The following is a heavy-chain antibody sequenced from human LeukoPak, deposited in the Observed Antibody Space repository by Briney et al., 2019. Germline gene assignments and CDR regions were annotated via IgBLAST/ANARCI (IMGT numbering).Heavy chain of an antibody. J-gene: IGHJ4*02. CDR1: GFTFDDYA. CDR2: ISWNSGSI. CDR3: ARDPQSQRGY. D-gene: IGHD1-1*01. Sequence: GGSLRLSCAASGFTFDDYAMHWVRQAPGKGLEWVSGISWNSGSIGYADSVKGRFTISRDNAKNTLYLQMNSLRAEDTAVYYCARDPQSQRGYWGQGTLVTVSS. V-gene: IGHV3-9*01.